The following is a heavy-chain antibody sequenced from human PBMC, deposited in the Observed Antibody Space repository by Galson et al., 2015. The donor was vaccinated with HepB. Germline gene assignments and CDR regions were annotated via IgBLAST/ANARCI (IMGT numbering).Heavy chain of an antibody. D-gene: IGHD4-11*01. Sequence: SLRLSCAASGFTFSTYSMNWVRQAPGKGLEWVSYISSGGGTIHYADSVKGRFTISRDNAKNSLYLQMNSLRAEDTAVYYCARSPRTYSANREFDYWGQGTLGTVSS. CDR3: ARSPRTYSANREFDY. CDR1: GFTFSTYS. V-gene: IGHV3-48*01. J-gene: IGHJ4*02. CDR2: ISSGGGTI.